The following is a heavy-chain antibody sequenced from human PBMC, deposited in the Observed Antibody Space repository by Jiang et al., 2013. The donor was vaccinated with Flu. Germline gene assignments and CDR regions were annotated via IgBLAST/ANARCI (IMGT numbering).Heavy chain of an antibody. Sequence: GSGLVKPSGTLSLTCTVSGGSFTSSSYYWVWIRQPPGKGLEWIGSIYDSGSTYYNPALKSRVTMSVDTSKNQFSLRLSSVTAADTAVYYCARAQKYSGFELPYLDFWGQGTLVTVSS. V-gene: IGHV4-39*07. D-gene: IGHD5-12*01. CDR3: ARAQKYSGFELPYLDF. CDR1: GGSFTSSSYY. CDR2: IYDSGST. J-gene: IGHJ4*02.